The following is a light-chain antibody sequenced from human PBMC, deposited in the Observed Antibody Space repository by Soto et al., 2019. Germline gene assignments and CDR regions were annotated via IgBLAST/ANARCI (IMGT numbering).Light chain of an antibody. CDR1: QSVSSSY. CDR2: GAS. V-gene: IGKV3-20*01. Sequence: EIVLTQSPGTLSLSPGERATLSCRASQSVSSSYLAWYQQTPGQAPRLLIYGASSRATGIPDRFSGSGSGTDFTLTISRLEPEDFAVYYCQQYGSSPDTFGQGTNLEI. CDR3: QQYGSSPDT. J-gene: IGKJ2*01.